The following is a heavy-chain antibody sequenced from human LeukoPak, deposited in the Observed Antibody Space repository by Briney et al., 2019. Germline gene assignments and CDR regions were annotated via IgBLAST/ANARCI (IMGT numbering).Heavy chain of an antibody. CDR1: GGTFSIYA. CDR2: IIPIFGTA. J-gene: IGHJ4*02. Sequence: SVKVSCKASGGTFSIYAISWVRQAPGQGLEWMGGIIPIFGTANYAQKFQGRVTITADESTSTAYMELSSLRSEDTAVYYCAGYCSSTSCYDFDYWGQGTLVTVSS. CDR3: AGYCSSTSCYDFDY. V-gene: IGHV1-69*01. D-gene: IGHD2-2*01.